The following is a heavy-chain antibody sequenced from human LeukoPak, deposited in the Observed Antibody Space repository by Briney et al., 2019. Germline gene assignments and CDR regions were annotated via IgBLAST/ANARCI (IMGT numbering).Heavy chain of an antibody. D-gene: IGHD2-15*01. CDR2: IYGAATT. V-gene: IGHV3-53*01. J-gene: IGHJ4*02. CDR3: AREQGYCSGGSCQLVY. CDR1: VFAVSINY. Sequence: GGTLRLSCAPSVFAVSINYIGSVPQAPGGGLEWVSAIYGAATTYYADSVKGRFTISRDNSKNTLYLQMNSLRAEDTAVYYCAREQGYCSGGSCQLVYWGQGTLVTVSS.